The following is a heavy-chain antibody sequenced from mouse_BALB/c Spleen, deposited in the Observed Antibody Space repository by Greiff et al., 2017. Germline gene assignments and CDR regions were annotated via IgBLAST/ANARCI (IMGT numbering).Heavy chain of an antibody. Sequence: EVMLVESGGGLVKPGGSLKLSCAASGFTFSSYAMSWVRQTPEKRLEWVASISSGGSTYYPDSVKGRFTISRDNARNILYLQMSSLRSEDTAMYYCARRPYGNYDYYAMDYWGQGTSVTVSS. V-gene: IGHV5-6-5*01. CDR3: ARRPYGNYDYYAMDY. D-gene: IGHD2-10*02. J-gene: IGHJ4*01. CDR1: GFTFSSYA. CDR2: ISSGGST.